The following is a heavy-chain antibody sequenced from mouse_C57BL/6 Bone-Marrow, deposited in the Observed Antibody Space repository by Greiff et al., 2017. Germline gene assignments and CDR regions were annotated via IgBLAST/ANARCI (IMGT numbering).Heavy chain of an antibody. Sequence: QVQLQQPGAELVKPGASVKLSCKASGYTFTNYWMHWVKQRPGQGLEWIGMMHPIGGSHDYNEKFKSGAPLRVDKSSRPAYMELSSLTAEDSAVYYCARSYDYDDDAMDYWGQGTSVTVSS. CDR1: GYTFTNYW. D-gene: IGHD2-4*01. CDR3: ARSYDYDDDAMDY. V-gene: IGHV1-64*01. J-gene: IGHJ4*01. CDR2: MHPIGGSH.